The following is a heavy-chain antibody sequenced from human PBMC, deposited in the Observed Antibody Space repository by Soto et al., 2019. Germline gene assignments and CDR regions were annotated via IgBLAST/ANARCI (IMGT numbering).Heavy chain of an antibody. CDR2: IFASGRT. Sequence: SETLSLTCTVSGGSISNDRWSWVRQPAGKGLEWIGRIFASGRTNYNPSLQSRVTISVDTSKNQFSLKLSSVTAADTAVYYCARGRYYDSSGYYYMDAFDIWGQGTMVTVSS. J-gene: IGHJ3*02. V-gene: IGHV4-4*07. D-gene: IGHD3-22*01. CDR1: GGSISNDR. CDR3: ARGRYYDSSGYYYMDAFDI.